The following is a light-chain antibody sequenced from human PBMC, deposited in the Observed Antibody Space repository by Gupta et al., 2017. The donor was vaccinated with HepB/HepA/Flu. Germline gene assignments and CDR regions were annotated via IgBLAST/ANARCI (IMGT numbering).Light chain of an antibody. CDR2: GTS. CDR3: QQYNNWPPFT. CDR1: QNVRNN. V-gene: IGKV3-15*01. Sequence: EIVMTQSPATLSVSPGESATLSCRASQNVRNNVAWYQQKPGQAPRLLIYGTSTRATRIPARFSCSGSGTEFTLTISSLQSEDFAVYYCQQYNNWPPFTFGQGTKLEI. J-gene: IGKJ2*01.